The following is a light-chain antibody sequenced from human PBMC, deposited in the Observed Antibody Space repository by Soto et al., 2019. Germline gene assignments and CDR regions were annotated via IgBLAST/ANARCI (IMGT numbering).Light chain of an antibody. Sequence: QSVLTQPASVSGSPGQSITISCTATSSDVGSYNLVSWYQQHPGKAPKLMIYEVSKRPSGVSNRFSGSKSGNTASLTISGLQAEDEADYYCCSYAGSSTFYVFGTGTRSPS. V-gene: IGLV2-23*02. CDR3: CSYAGSSTFYV. CDR1: SSDVGSYNL. J-gene: IGLJ1*01. CDR2: EVS.